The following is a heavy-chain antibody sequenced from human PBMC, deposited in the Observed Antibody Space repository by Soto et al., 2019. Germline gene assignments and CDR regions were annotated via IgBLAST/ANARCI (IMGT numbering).Heavy chain of an antibody. J-gene: IGHJ5*02. CDR2: IYHSGST. V-gene: IGHV4-30-2*01. D-gene: IGHD1-26*01. Sequence: QLQLQESGSGLVKPSQTLSLTCAVSGGSISSGGYSWIWIRQPPGKGLEWIGYIYHSGSTYYSPSLKSRVTISVARSKNQFSLKLSSVTAADTAVYYCASRPSGSGFDPWGQGTLVTVSS. CDR3: ASRPSGSGFDP. CDR1: GGSISSGGYS.